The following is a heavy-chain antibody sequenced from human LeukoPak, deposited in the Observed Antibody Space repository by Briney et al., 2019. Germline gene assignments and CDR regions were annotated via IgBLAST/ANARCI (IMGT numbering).Heavy chain of an antibody. J-gene: IGHJ4*02. D-gene: IGHD3-3*01. CDR1: GFSFSDQW. Sequence: PGGSLRLSCSASGFSFSDQWMHWVRQAPGKGLVWVSRISPSGSSTAYADSVKGRFTISRDNAKNTLYLEMSSLRDEDSAVYFCVRGTALWRGVDYWGQGTLVTVSS. CDR2: ISPSGSST. CDR3: VRGTALWRGVDY. V-gene: IGHV3-74*01.